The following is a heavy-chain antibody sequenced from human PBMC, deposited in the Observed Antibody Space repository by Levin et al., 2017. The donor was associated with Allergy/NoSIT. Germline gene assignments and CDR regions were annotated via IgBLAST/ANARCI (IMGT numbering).Heavy chain of an antibody. J-gene: IGHJ5*02. V-gene: IGHV3-53*01. Sequence: GSLRLSCAASGFTVSSNSLSWVRQAPGKGLDWVSLIHSGGTTFYAASLKGRVTISRDNSKNTVDLQIHSLRAEDTAVYYCARVSGLGYSTSSGWFDPWGQGTLVTVSS. CDR3: ARVSGLGYSTSSGWFDP. D-gene: IGHD6-6*01. CDR1: GFTVSSNS. CDR2: IHSGGTT.